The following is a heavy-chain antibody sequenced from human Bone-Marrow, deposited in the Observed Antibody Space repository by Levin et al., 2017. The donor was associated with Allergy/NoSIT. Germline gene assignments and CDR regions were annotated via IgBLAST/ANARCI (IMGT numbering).Heavy chain of an antibody. CDR2: IDKSSSTI. CDR1: GFTFSDYS. J-gene: IGHJ6*02. D-gene: IGHD3-3*01. V-gene: IGHV3-48*04. CDR3: ARDTDRLTTFGMDV. Sequence: GGSLRLSCAASGFTFSDYSMHWVRQAPGRGLEWISYIDKSSSTIFYADSVEGRFTISRDTAKSSMYLQMNSLGAEDTAVYYCARDTDRLTTFGMDVWGPGVTVTVSS.